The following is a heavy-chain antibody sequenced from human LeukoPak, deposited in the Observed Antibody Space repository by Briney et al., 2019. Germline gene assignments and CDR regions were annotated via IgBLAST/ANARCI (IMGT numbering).Heavy chain of an antibody. V-gene: IGHV5-10-1*01. CDR1: GHSFTSYW. CDR2: IDPSDSYT. D-gene: IGHD6-13*01. Sequence: GESLRISCKGSGHSFTSYWISWVRQMPGKGLEWMGRIDPSDSYTNYSPSFQGHVTISADKSIGTAYLQWSSLKASDTAMYYCARHVIPGIAAAGTNYWGQGTLVTVSS. J-gene: IGHJ4*02. CDR3: ARHVIPGIAAAGTNY.